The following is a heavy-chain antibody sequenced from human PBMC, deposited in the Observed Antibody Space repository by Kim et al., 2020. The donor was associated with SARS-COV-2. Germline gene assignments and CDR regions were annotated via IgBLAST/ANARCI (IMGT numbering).Heavy chain of an antibody. D-gene: IGHD2-15*01. CDR1: GGSFSGYY. V-gene: IGHV4-34*01. Sequence: SETLSLTCAVYGGSFSGYYWSWIRQPPGKGLEWIGEINHSGSTNYNPSLKSRVTISVDTSKNQFSLKLSSVTAADTAVYYCARGVGWWHRDAFDIWGQGTMVTVSS. CDR2: INHSGST. J-gene: IGHJ3*02. CDR3: ARGVGWWHRDAFDI.